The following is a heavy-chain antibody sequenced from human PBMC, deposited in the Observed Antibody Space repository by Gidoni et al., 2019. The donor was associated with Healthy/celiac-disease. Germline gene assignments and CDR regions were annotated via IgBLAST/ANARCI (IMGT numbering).Heavy chain of an antibody. D-gene: IGHD6-19*01. CDR1: GLPFDDYA. CDR2: ISWNSGSI. V-gene: IGHV3-9*01. Sequence: EVQLVESGGGLVQPGRSLRLSCAASGLPFDDYAMHWVRQAPGKGLEWVSGISWNSGSIGYADSVKGRFTISRDNAKNSLYLQMNSLRAEDTDLYYCAKDGAVAGTEHYFDYWGQGTLVTVSS. CDR3: AKDGAVAGTEHYFDY. J-gene: IGHJ4*02.